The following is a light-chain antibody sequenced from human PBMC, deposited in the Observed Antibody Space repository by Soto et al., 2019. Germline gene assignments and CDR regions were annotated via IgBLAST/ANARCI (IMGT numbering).Light chain of an antibody. Sequence: QSALAQPASVSGSPGQSITISCTGSFSDIAVFNYVSWYQQYPGRAPKLLIYQVTSRASGVSHRFSGSKSGNTASLTISGLQPEDEAEYYCNSYAGSSNVFGTGTKLTVL. V-gene: IGLV2-14*01. CDR3: NSYAGSSNV. CDR2: QVT. J-gene: IGLJ1*01. CDR1: FSDIAVFNY.